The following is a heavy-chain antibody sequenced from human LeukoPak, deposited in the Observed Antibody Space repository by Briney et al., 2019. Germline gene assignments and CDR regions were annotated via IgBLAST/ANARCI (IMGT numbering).Heavy chain of an antibody. CDR3: ASNVNYGGNSVGY. CDR2: INHRGST. V-gene: IGHV4-34*01. CDR1: GGSFSGYY. Sequence: PSETLSLTCAVYGGSFSGYYWSWIRQPPGKGLEWIGEINHRGSTNYNPSLKSRVTISVDTSKNQFSLKLSSVTAADTAVYYCASNVNYGGNSVGYWGQGTLVTVSS. D-gene: IGHD4-23*01. J-gene: IGHJ4*02.